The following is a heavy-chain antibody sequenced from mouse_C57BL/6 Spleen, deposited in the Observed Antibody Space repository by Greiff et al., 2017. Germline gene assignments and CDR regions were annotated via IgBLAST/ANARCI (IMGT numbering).Heavy chain of an antibody. J-gene: IGHJ2*01. CDR1: GYAFSSSW. V-gene: IGHV1-82*01. Sequence: QVQLQQSGPELVKPGASVKISCKASGYAFSSSWMHWVKQRPGKGLEWIGRIYPGDGDTNYNGKFKGKATLTADKSSSTAYMQLSSLTSEDSAVYFCARGEEGYYFDYWGQGTTLTVSS. CDR2: IYPGDGDT. CDR3: ARGEEGYYFDY.